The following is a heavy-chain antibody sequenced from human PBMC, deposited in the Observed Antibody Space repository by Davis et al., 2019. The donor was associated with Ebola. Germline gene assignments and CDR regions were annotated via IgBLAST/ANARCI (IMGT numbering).Heavy chain of an antibody. Sequence: PGGSLRLSCAASGFTFSSYGMHWVRQAPGKGLEWVAVISYDGSNKYYADSVKGRFTISRDNSKNTLYLQMNSLRAEDTAVYYCAKDNPHAVTYYDFWSGSNYGMDVWGQGTTVTVSS. CDR3: AKDNPHAVTYYDFWSGSNYGMDV. V-gene: IGHV3-30*18. J-gene: IGHJ6*02. CDR1: GFTFSSYG. CDR2: ISYDGSNK. D-gene: IGHD3-3*01.